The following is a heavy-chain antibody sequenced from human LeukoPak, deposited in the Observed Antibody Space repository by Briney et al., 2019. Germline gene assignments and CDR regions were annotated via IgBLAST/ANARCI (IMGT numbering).Heavy chain of an antibody. D-gene: IGHD1-26*01. J-gene: IGHJ3*02. CDR3: ARGVGANAFDI. CDR1: GGTFSSYA. CDR2: INPILGIA. Sequence: SVKVSCKASGGTFSSYAISWVRQAPGQGLEWMGRINPILGIANYAQKFQGRVTITADKSTSTAYMELSSLRSEDTAVYYCARGVGANAFDIWGQGTMVTVSS. V-gene: IGHV1-69*04.